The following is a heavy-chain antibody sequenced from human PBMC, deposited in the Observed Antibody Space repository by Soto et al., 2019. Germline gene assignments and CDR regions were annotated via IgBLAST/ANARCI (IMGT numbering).Heavy chain of an antibody. Sequence: QVQLQESGPGLMKPSGTLSLTCAVSGGSITSNWWSCVRQHPGKGLEWIAEIFLTGSANHNPSLIGRPTISMDNSRNHLSLKLNSVTAAHTAVYYCAMHIAVSGTRGFDHWGQGTLVTVSS. D-gene: IGHD2-21*01. J-gene: IGHJ4*02. CDR3: AMHIAVSGTRGFDH. V-gene: IGHV4-4*02. CDR1: GGSITSNW. CDR2: IFLTGSA.